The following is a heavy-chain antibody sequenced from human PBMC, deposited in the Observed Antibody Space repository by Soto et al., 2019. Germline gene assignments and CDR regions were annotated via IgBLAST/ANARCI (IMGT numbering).Heavy chain of an antibody. D-gene: IGHD4-4*01. Sequence: GASVKVSCKASGGTFSSYAISWVRQAPGQGLEWMGGIIPIFGTANYAQKFQGRATITADKSTSTAYMELSSLRSEDTAVYYCARATSYSNFVYYYYYGMDVWGQGTTVTVSS. CDR2: IIPIFGTA. CDR3: ARATSYSNFVYYYYYGMDV. V-gene: IGHV1-69*06. CDR1: GGTFSSYA. J-gene: IGHJ6*02.